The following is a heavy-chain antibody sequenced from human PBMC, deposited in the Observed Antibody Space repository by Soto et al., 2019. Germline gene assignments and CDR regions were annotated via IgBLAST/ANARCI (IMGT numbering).Heavy chain of an antibody. CDR1: GFTFSNYA. V-gene: IGHV3-23*05. CDR3: AREIGTTGRSDY. D-gene: IGHD1-1*01. CDR2: IHRSGRST. J-gene: IGHJ4*02. Sequence: GGSLRLSCAASGFTFSNYAMNWVRQTPGKGLEWVSTIHRSGRSTYYADSVKGRFTISRDNSKNTLYLQMNSLRAEDTAVYYCAREIGTTGRSDYWGQGTLVTVSS.